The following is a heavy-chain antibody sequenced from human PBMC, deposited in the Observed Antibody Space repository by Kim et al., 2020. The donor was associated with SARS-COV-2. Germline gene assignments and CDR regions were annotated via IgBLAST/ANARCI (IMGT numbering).Heavy chain of an antibody. CDR3: ARGGYGDYVDFDY. Sequence: YNPSLKSRVTISVDTSQNQFSLKLSSVTAADTAVYYCARGGYGDYVDFDYWGQGTLVTVSS. D-gene: IGHD4-17*01. V-gene: IGHV4-34*01. J-gene: IGHJ4*02.